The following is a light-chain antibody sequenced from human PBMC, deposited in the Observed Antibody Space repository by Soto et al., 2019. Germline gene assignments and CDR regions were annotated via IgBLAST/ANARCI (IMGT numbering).Light chain of an antibody. J-gene: IGLJ1*01. CDR1: SNDVGAYDY. Sequence: QSVLTQPASVSGSPGQSITISCTGTSNDVGAYDYVSWYQQHPGKPPKLMIFEVRNRPSGVSSRFSGSRSGNTASLTISGLQAEDEADYYCSSYTTMSTKVFGTGTKLTVL. V-gene: IGLV2-14*01. CDR3: SSYTTMSTKV. CDR2: EVR.